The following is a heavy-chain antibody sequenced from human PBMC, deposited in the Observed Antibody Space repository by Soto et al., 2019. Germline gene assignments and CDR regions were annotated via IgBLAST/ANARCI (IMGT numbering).Heavy chain of an antibody. V-gene: IGHV3-73*01. D-gene: IGHD4-17*01. Sequence: GGSLRLSCAASGFTFSGSAMHWVRQASGKGLEWVGRIRSKANSYATAYAASVKGRFTISRDDSKNTAYLQMNSLKTEDTAVYYCTRPCDYGDLFDYWGQGTLVTVSS. J-gene: IGHJ4*02. CDR2: IRSKANSYAT. CDR3: TRPCDYGDLFDY. CDR1: GFTFSGSA.